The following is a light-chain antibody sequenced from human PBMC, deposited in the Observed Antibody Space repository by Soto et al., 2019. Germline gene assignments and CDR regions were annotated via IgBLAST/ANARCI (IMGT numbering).Light chain of an antibody. CDR2: AAS. V-gene: IGKV1-39*01. J-gene: IGKJ1*01. CDR1: QNISSY. Sequence: DIQMTQSPSSLSASVGDRVTITCRASQNISSYLNWYQQKPGKAPKLLIYAASSLQSGVPSRFSGSGSGTDLTLTISSLQAEDFATYYCQQSYSTSWTFGQGTKVEIK. CDR3: QQSYSTSWT.